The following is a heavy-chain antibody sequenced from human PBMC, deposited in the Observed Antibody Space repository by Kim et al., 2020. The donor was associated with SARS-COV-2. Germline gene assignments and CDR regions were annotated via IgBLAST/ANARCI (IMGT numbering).Heavy chain of an antibody. Sequence: SETLSLTCSVFGDSITSSSSGYSWGWIRQSPGKGLEWIGSIYYTGTTCYHPSLKSRVTISIDTSKTQFSLKLRSMAAADTAVYNCARHYRGYRGYINYYGMGVWGQGTTVTVTS. D-gene: IGHD5-12*01. CDR1: GDSITSSSSGYS. V-gene: IGHV4-39*01. CDR3: ARHYRGYRGYINYYGMGV. J-gene: IGHJ6*01. CDR2: IYYTGTT.